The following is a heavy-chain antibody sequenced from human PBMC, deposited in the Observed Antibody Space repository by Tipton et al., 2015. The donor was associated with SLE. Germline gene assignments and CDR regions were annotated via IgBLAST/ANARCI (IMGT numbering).Heavy chain of an antibody. Sequence: TLSLTCTVSGGSISSSSYYWGWIRQPPGKGLEWIGSIYYSGSTYYNPSLKSRVTISVDTSKNQFSLKLSSVTAADTAVYYCARSGEVGTYCPLAFDIWGQGTMVTVSS. V-gene: IGHV4-39*07. D-gene: IGHD4-23*01. CDR1: GGSISSSSYY. CDR3: ARSGEVGTYCPLAFDI. J-gene: IGHJ3*02. CDR2: IYYSGST.